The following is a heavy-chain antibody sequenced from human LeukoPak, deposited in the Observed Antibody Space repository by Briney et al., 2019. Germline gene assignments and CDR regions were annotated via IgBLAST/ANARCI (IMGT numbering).Heavy chain of an antibody. V-gene: IGHV3-7*04. CDR1: GLGFGSFW. D-gene: IGHD1-26*01. J-gene: IGHJ4*02. Sequence: GGSLRLSCAASGLGFGSFWMSWVRQAPGKGLEWVANINQDGREKDYVDSVKGRFTISRDNAKNSLYLQRYSLRAEETAVYYSWGGEGYSGQADWGQGTLVGVSS. CDR2: INQDGREK. CDR3: WGGEGYSGQAD.